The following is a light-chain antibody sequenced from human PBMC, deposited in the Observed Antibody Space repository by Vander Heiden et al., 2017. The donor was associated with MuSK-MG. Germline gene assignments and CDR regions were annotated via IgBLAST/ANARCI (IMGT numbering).Light chain of an antibody. V-gene: IGKV1-8*01. J-gene: IGKJ1*01. CDR3: PRYDSYAPRT. CDR2: AAS. CDR1: QGTSSY. Sequence: AIRMSQSPSSFSASTGDRVTITCRARQGTSSYLAWYQQKAGKAPKLLIYAASTLQSSLPSRLSGKRFGPYASLTISCRQTIAFAPYTSPRYDSYAPRTFGQGTKVEIK.